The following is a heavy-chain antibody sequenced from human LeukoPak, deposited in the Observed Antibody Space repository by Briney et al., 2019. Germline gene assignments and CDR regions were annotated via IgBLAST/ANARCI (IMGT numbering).Heavy chain of an antibody. Sequence: GGSLRLSCAASGFTFSSYAMHWVRQAPGKGLEWVALMSYDGSDKYYADSVKGRFTISRDNSKNTLHLQMNSLTTEDTAVYYCARSPNWDWLLPFDYWGQGTLVTVSS. V-gene: IGHV3-30-3*01. CDR2: MSYDGSDK. CDR1: GFTFSSYA. CDR3: ARSPNWDWLLPFDY. D-gene: IGHD3/OR15-3a*01. J-gene: IGHJ4*02.